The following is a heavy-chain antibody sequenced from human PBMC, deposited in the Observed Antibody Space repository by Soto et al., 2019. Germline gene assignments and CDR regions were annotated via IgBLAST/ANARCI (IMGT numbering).Heavy chain of an antibody. CDR3: ARDHPHSYFIYYFEY. V-gene: IGHV4-59*01. CDR1: GGSIINYY. CDR2: IYSSGST. D-gene: IGHD5-18*01. J-gene: IGHJ4*02. Sequence: SETLSLTCTVSGGSIINYYWSWIRQPPGKGLEWIGYIYSSGSTNYNPSLKSRVTISADTSKNQVSLKLTSVTAADTAVYYCARDHPHSYFIYYFEYWGQGTLVTVPS.